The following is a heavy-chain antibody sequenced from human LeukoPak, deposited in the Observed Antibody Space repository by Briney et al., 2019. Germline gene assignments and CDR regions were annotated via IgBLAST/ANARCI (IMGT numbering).Heavy chain of an antibody. CDR2: ISSSSNYI. J-gene: IGHJ3*02. CDR3: AKGHYGGNGLAFDI. D-gene: IGHD4-23*01. CDR1: GFTFSSYN. Sequence: GGSLRLSCAASGFTFSSYNMNWVRQAPGKGLEWVSSISSSSNYIYYADSVKGRFTISRDNSKNTLYLQMNSLRAEDTAVYYCAKGHYGGNGLAFDIWGQGTMVTVSS. V-gene: IGHV3-21*04.